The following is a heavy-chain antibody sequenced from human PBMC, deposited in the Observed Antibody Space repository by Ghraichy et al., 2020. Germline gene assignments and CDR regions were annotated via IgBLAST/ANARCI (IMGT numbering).Heavy chain of an antibody. CDR2: IIPIFGTA. Sequence: SVKVSCKASGGTFSSYAISWVRQAPGQGLEWMGGIIPIFGTANYAQKFQGRVTITADESTSTAYMELSSLRSEDTAVYYCASSVRGVTAIAFVRGYYYMDVWGKRTTVTVSS. CDR1: GGTFSSYA. V-gene: IGHV1-69*13. CDR3: ASSVRGVTAIAFVRGYYYMDV. D-gene: IGHD2-21*02. J-gene: IGHJ6*03.